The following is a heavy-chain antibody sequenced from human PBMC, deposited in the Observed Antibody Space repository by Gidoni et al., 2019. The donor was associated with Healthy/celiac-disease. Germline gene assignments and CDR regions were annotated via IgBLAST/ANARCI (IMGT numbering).Heavy chain of an antibody. Sequence: QITLKESGPTLVKPTQTLTRTCTCPGFSLSTSGVGVGWIRQPPGKALEWLALIYWNDDKRYSPSLKSRLTITKDTSKNQVVLTMTNMDPVDTATYYCAHSSDSEPYYYYGMDVWGQGTTVTVSS. CDR3: AHSSDSEPYYYYGMDV. CDR1: GFSLSTSGVG. J-gene: IGHJ6*02. V-gene: IGHV2-5*01. CDR2: IYWNDDK.